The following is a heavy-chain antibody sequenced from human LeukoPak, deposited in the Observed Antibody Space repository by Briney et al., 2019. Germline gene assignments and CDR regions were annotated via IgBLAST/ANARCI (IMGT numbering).Heavy chain of an antibody. D-gene: IGHD2-2*01. CDR1: GGSISSYY. CDR2: IYTSGST. V-gene: IGHV4-4*07. J-gene: IGHJ4*02. Sequence: PSETLSLTCTVSGGSISSYYWSWIRQPAGKGLEWIGRIYTSGSTNYNPSLKSRVTMSVDTSKNQFSLKLSSVTAADTAVYYCAREVWYCSSTSCYLDYWGQGTLVTVSS. CDR3: AREVWYCSSTSCYLDY.